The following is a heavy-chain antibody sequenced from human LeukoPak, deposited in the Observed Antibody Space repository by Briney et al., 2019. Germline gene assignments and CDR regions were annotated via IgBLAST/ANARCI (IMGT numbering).Heavy chain of an antibody. Sequence: GRSLRLSCAASGFTFSSYGMHWVRQAPGKGLEWVAVIWYDGSNKYYADSVKGRFTISRDNSKNTLYLQVNSLRAEDTAVYYCARDYYGSGSYIYYYYYGMDVWGQGTTVTVSS. V-gene: IGHV3-33*01. CDR2: IWYDGSNK. CDR3: ARDYYGSGSYIYYYYYGMDV. CDR1: GFTFSSYG. D-gene: IGHD3-10*01. J-gene: IGHJ6*02.